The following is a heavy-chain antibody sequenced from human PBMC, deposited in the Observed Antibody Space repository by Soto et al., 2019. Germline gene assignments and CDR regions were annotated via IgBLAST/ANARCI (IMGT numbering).Heavy chain of an antibody. CDR2: SIPIFGTA. CDR3: AREDGGGVDY. J-gene: IGHJ4*02. Sequence: ASVKVSCKASGGTFISYAISWVRQAPGQGLEWMGGSIPIFGTANYPQKFQGRVTITADESTRTAYVELGSLRSEDTAVYDCAREDGGGVDYWGQGTLVTVSS. D-gene: IGHD3-16*01. V-gene: IGHV1-69*13. CDR1: GGTFISYA.